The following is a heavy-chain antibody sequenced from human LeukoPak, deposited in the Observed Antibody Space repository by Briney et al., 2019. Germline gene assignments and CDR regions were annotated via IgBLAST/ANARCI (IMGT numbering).Heavy chain of an antibody. CDR3: ARNIASGGDY. J-gene: IGHJ4*02. D-gene: IGHD6-13*01. CDR1: GFTFSSYW. V-gene: IGHV3-74*01. Sequence: PGGSLRLSCAASGFTFSSYWMQWVRQAPGKGLVWVSRVSGDGSTTSYEDPVKGRFTISRDNAKNTLYLQMHSLRAEDTAVYYCARNIASGGDYWGQGTLVTVSS. CDR2: VSGDGSTT.